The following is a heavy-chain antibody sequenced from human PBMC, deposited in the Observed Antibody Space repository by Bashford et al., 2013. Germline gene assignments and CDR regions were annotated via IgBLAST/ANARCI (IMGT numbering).Heavy chain of an antibody. V-gene: IGHV4-34*01. CDR3: ARDRRMGHNVLLWFREFGFDY. CDR1: GGSFSIYY. D-gene: IGHD3-10*01. Sequence: SETLSLTCAVYGGSFSIYYWNWIRQSPGKGLEWIGEISHRGGTNYNPSLKSRVTISLDTSKRQISLNLTSVTAADTAVYYCARDRRMGHNVLLWFREFGFDYWGQGTLVTVSS. CDR2: ISHRGGT. J-gene: IGHJ4*02.